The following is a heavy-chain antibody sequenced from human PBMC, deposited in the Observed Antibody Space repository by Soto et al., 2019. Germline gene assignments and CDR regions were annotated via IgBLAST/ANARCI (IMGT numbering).Heavy chain of an antibody. J-gene: IGHJ6*02. CDR2: IYSGGST. V-gene: IGHV3-66*01. CDR3: ALTAAGYYNYYGLDV. Sequence: PGGSLRLSCAASGFTVSSNYMSWVRQAPGKGLEWVSVIYSGGSTYYADSVKGRFTISRDNSKNTLYLQMNSLRAEDTAVYYCALTAAGYYNYYGLDVWGQGTTVTVSS. D-gene: IGHD6-13*01. CDR1: GFTVSSNY.